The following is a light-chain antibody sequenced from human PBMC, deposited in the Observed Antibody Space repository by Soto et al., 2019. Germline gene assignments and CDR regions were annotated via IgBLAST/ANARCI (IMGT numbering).Light chain of an antibody. CDR1: SGDVGGYDY. CDR2: KVT. CDR3: SSHTSGSTRV. J-gene: IGLJ1*01. Sequence: QSVLTQPASVSGSPGQSIAISCPGTSGDVGGYDYVSWYKKNQNKAQKLKIYKVTKRPSWVSNRFSGSKSGNTASLTISGLQPEDEADYYCSSHTSGSTRVFGSGTKVTVL. V-gene: IGLV2-14*01.